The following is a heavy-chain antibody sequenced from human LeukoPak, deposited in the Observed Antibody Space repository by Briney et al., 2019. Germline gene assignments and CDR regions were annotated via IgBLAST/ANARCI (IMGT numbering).Heavy chain of an antibody. CDR1: GFNFTNYW. J-gene: IGHJ4*02. CDR2: IKQDGSEK. D-gene: IGHD6-13*01. Sequence: GGSLRLSCAVSGFNFTNYWMSWVRQAPGKGLEWVANIKQDGSEKYYVDSVKGRFTISRDNAKNSLYLQMNSLRAEDTAVYYCATDPAAGTRTGYWGQGTLVTVSS. CDR3: ATDPAAGTRTGY. V-gene: IGHV3-7*04.